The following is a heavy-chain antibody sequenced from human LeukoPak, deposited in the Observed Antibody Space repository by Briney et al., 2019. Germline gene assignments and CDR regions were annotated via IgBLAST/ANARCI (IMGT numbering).Heavy chain of an antibody. V-gene: IGHV4-34*01. D-gene: IGHD4-23*01. CDR3: ARALRRYSLAWYY. J-gene: IGHJ4*02. CDR1: GGSFSGYY. CDR2: INHSGST. Sequence: SETLSLTCAVYGGSFSGYYWSWIRQPPGKGLEWIGEINHSGSTNYNPSLKSRVTISVDTSKNQFSLKLSSVTAADTAVYYCARALRRYSLAWYYWGQGTLVTVSS.